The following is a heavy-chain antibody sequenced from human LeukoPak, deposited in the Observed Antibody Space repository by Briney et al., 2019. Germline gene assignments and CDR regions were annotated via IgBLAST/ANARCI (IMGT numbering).Heavy chain of an antibody. CDR3: ARDFSSTNDDAFDI. D-gene: IGHD6-13*01. Sequence: ASVKVSCKASGYTFTSYYMHWVRQAPGQGLEWMGWINPNSGGTNYAQKFQGRVTMTRDTSISTAYMELSRLRSDDTAGYYCARDFSSTNDDAFDIWGQGTMVTVSS. CDR2: INPNSGGT. CDR1: GYTFTSYY. J-gene: IGHJ3*02. V-gene: IGHV1-2*02.